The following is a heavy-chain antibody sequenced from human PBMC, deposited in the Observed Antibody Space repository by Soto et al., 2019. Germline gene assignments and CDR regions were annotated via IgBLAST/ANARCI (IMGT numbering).Heavy chain of an antibody. J-gene: IGHJ6*02. CDR2: INAGNGNT. CDR3: ASLKRIAVDPTSYYYYGMDV. CDR1: GYTFTSYA. D-gene: IGHD6-19*01. Sequence: VKVSCKASGYTFTSYAMHWVRQAPGQRLEWMGWINAGNGNTKYSQKFQGRVTITRDTSASTAYMELSSLRSEDTAVYYCASLKRIAVDPTSYYYYGMDVWGQGTTVTVSS. V-gene: IGHV1-3*01.